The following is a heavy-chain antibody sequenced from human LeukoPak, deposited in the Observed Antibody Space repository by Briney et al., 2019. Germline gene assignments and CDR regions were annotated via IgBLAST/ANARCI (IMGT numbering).Heavy chain of an antibody. Sequence: GGSLRLSCAASVFTFSSYAMSWVRQAPGKGLEWVSAISGSGGSTYYADSVKGRFTISRDNSKNTLYLQMNSLRAEDTAVYYCAKRAQSGSYYKWFDPWGQGTLVTVSS. D-gene: IGHD1-26*01. CDR3: AKRAQSGSYYKWFDP. CDR1: VFTFSSYA. CDR2: ISGSGGST. V-gene: IGHV3-23*01. J-gene: IGHJ5*02.